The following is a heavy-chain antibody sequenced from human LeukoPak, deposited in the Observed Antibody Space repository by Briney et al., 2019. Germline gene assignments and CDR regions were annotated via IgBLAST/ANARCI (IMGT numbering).Heavy chain of an antibody. Sequence: PGGSLRLSCAASGFTFSDHYMDWVRQAPGKGLEWVGRTRNKANSYNTEYAASVKGRFTISRDDSKNSLYLQMNSLKTEDTAVYYCAREYYDFWSGYYYYYYGMDVWGQGTTVTVSS. CDR3: AREYYDFWSGYYYYYYGMDV. CDR2: TRNKANSYNT. D-gene: IGHD3-3*01. J-gene: IGHJ6*02. CDR1: GFTFSDHY. V-gene: IGHV3-72*01.